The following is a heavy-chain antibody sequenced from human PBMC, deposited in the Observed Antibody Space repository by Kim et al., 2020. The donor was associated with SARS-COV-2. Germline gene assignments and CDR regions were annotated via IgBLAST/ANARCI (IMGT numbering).Heavy chain of an antibody. CDR1: GFTFSSYA. V-gene: IGHV3-30-3*01. CDR2: ISYDGSNK. D-gene: IGHD3-16*01. CDR3: ARGGILTI. J-gene: IGHJ6*02. Sequence: GGSLRLSCAASGFTFSSYAMHWVRQAPGKGLEWVAVISYDGSNKYYADSVKGRFTISRDNSKNTLYLQMNSLRAEDTAVYYCARGGILTIWGQGTTVTVS.